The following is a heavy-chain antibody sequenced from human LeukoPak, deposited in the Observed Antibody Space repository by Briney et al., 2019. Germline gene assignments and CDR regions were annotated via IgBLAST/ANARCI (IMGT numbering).Heavy chain of an antibody. CDR2: ISGGSEAT. Sequence: GGSLRLSCAASGFDFSPLEMSWVRQAPGKGLEWVSFISGGSEATHYADSVRGRFTISRDNAKNSLCLQMRSLRPEDTAVYYCAASLSGWYGPSAYYWGQGTRVTVSS. V-gene: IGHV3-48*03. D-gene: IGHD6-19*01. J-gene: IGHJ4*02. CDR3: AASLSGWYGPSAYY. CDR1: GFDFSPLE.